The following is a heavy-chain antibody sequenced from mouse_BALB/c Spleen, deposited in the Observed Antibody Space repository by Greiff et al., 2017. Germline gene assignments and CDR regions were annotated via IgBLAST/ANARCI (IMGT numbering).Heavy chain of an antibody. CDR2: ISYSGST. J-gene: IGHJ1*01. D-gene: IGHD2-2*01. CDR1: GYSITSDYA. Sequence: EVKLQESGPGLVKPSQSLSLTCTVTGYSITSDYAWNWIRQFPGNKLEWMGYISYSGSTSYNPSLKSRISITRDTSKNQFFLQLNSVTTEDTATYYCARSGYGYDGRLWYFDVWGAGTTVTVSS. CDR3: ARSGYGYDGRLWYFDV. V-gene: IGHV3-2*02.